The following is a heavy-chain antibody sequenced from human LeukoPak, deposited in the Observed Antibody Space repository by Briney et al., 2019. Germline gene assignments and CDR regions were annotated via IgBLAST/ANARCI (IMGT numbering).Heavy chain of an antibody. CDR3: AKDPRSGYYDSSGYYYPTFFDY. J-gene: IGHJ4*02. D-gene: IGHD3-22*01. Sequence: GGSLRLSCEASGFTFSSYGMHWVRQAPGRGLEWVAVISYDGSNKYYADSVKGRFTISRDNSKNTLYLQMNSLRAEDTAVYYCAKDPRSGYYDSSGYYYPTFFDYWGQGTLVTVSS. CDR1: GFTFSSYG. V-gene: IGHV3-30*18. CDR2: ISYDGSNK.